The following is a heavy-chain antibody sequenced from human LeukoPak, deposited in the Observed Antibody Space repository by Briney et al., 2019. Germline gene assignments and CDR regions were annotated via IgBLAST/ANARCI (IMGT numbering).Heavy chain of an antibody. J-gene: IGHJ6*03. CDR3: ARITGRYYYYYYMDV. CDR1: GGSISSYY. D-gene: IGHD1-26*01. V-gene: IGHV4-4*07. Sequence: SETLSLTCTVSGGSISSYYWSWIRQPAGKGLEWIGRISASGSTNFNPSLKSRVTMSVDTSKNQFSLKLRYVTAADTAVYYCARITGRYYYYYYMDVWGKGTTVTISS. CDR2: ISASGST.